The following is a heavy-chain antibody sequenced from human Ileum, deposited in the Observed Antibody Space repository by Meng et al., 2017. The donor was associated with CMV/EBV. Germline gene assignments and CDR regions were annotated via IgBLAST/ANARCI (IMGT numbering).Heavy chain of an antibody. CDR3: AREGYSYASRSYFDY. D-gene: IGHD3-16*01. CDR1: GFTFSSYN. Sequence: GESLKISCAASGFTFSSYNMNWVRQAPGKGLEWVSYISSSSSTIYYADSVKGRFTISRDDAKNSLYLQVNSLRADDTAVYYCAREGYSYASRSYFDYWGQGALVTVSS. CDR2: ISSSSSTI. J-gene: IGHJ4*02. V-gene: IGHV3-48*04.